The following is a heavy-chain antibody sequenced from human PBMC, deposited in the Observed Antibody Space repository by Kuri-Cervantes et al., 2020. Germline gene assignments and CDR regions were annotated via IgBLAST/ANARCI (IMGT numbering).Heavy chain of an antibody. CDR2: MNQDRSAR. CDR3: ARVGYNDYDLDY. V-gene: IGHV3-7*01. J-gene: IGHJ4*02. CDR1: GFTFSSYA. Sequence: GGSLRLSCAASGFTFSSYAMSWVRQAPGKGLEWVANMNQDRSARYYVDSVEGRFTISRDNAKNSVYLQMNSLRAEDTAVYYCARVGYNDYDLDYWGQGTLVTVSS. D-gene: IGHD5-12*01.